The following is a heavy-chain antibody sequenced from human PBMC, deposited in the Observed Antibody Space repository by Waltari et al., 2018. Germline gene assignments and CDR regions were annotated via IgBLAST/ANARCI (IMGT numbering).Heavy chain of an antibody. J-gene: IGHJ4*02. V-gene: IGHV3-48*02. CDR2: IGPGGSNI. CDR1: GFTFSRYS. Sequence: EVQLVESGGGLVQPGGSLNLSCAASGFTFSRYSMNWVRQAPGKGLEGVSHIGPGGSNIGYADSVKGRITISRDNAQNSLYLIINSLTDEDTAVYYCARDQDWAFDYWGRGTLVTVSS. D-gene: IGHD2-21*01. CDR3: ARDQDWAFDY.